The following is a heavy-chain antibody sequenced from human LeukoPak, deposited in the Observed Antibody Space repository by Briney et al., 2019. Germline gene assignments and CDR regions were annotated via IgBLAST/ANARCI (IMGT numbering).Heavy chain of an antibody. CDR2: INHSGST. CDR1: GGSLSGYY. J-gene: IGHJ4*02. V-gene: IGHV4-34*01. CDR3: ARELRRSYSSSWSKRGYFDY. D-gene: IGHD6-13*01. Sequence: PSETLSLTCAVSGGSLSGYYWSWIRQPPGKGLEWIGEINHSGSTNYNPSLKSRVTISVDTSKNQFSLTLSSVTAADTGVYYCARELRRSYSSSWSKRGYFDYWGQGTLVTVSS.